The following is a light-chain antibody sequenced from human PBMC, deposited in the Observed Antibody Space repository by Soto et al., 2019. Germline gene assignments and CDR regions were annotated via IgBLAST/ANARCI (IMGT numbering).Light chain of an antibody. CDR1: QSVRSSY. J-gene: IGKJ1*01. Sequence: EIVLTQSPGTLSLSPGERATLSCRASQSVRSSYLAWYQQKPGQAPRLLIYGASSRATGIPDRFSGSGSGADFTLPISRLEPEDFAMYYCQQYVTSWTFGQGTKVEIK. CDR3: QQYVTSWT. CDR2: GAS. V-gene: IGKV3-20*01.